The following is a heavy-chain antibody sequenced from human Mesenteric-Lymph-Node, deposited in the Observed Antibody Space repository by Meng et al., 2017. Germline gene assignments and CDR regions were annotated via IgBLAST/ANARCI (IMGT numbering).Heavy chain of an antibody. CDR2: IYNSGTA. J-gene: IGHJ2*01. D-gene: IGHD4-17*01. V-gene: IGHV4-30-4*01. CDR3: ARVLKGMTTVTTWYFNL. CDR1: GGSISSSDSY. Sequence: VQLQESGPGLVKPSQTRCLTCTVSGGSISSSDSYWSWIRQPPGKGLEWIGYIYNSGTAYYNPSLKSRVTISVDTSKNQFSLKLNSVTAADTAVYYCARVLKGMTTVTTWYFNLWGRGTLVTVSS.